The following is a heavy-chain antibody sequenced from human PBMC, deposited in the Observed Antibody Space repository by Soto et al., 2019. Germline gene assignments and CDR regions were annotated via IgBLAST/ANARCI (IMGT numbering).Heavy chain of an antibody. CDR3: ARMYYYDSSGYPSPYNWFDP. CDR1: GGSISSGDYY. J-gene: IGHJ5*02. CDR2: IYYSGST. V-gene: IGHV4-30-4*01. D-gene: IGHD3-22*01. Sequence: QVQLQESGPGLVKPSQTLSLTCTVSGGSISSGDYYWSWIRQPPGKGLEWIGYIYYSGSTYYNPYLKSRVTISVDTSKNQFSLKLSSVTAADTAVYYCARMYYYDSSGYPSPYNWFDPWGQGTLVTVSS.